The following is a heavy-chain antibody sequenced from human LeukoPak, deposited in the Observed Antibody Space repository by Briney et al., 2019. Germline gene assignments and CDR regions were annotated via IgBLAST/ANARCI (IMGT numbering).Heavy chain of an antibody. V-gene: IGHV3-11*01. CDR2: ISSSGSTI. J-gene: IGHJ5*02. CDR1: GFTFSDYY. CDR3: ARDQGMVRGVIIRGYNWFDP. Sequence: PGGSLRLSCAASGFTFSDYYMSWIRQAPGKGLEWVSYISSSGSTIYYADSVKGRFTISRDNAKNSLYLQMNSLRAEDTAVYYCARDQGMVRGVIIRGYNWFDPWGQGTLVTVSS. D-gene: IGHD3-10*01.